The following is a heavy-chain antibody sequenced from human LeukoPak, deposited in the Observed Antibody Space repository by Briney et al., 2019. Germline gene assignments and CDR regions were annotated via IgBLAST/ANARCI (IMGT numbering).Heavy chain of an antibody. CDR3: AKGYGSGSYSIDY. CDR1: GFTFSSYG. CDR2: ISYDVSNK. D-gene: IGHD3-10*01. J-gene: IGHJ4*02. V-gene: IGHV3-30*18. Sequence: PGGSLRLSCAASGFTFSSYGMHWVRQAPGKGLEWVAVISYDVSNKYYADSVKGRFTISRDNSKNTLYLQMNSLRAEDTAVYYCAKGYGSGSYSIDYWGQGTLVTVSS.